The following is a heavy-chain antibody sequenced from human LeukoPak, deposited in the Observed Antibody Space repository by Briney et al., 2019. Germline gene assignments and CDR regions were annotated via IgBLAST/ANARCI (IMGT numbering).Heavy chain of an antibody. J-gene: IGHJ4*02. Sequence: VASVKVSCKASGYTFTSYYMHWVRQAPGQGLEWMGIINPSGGSTSYAQKFQGRVTMTRDMSTSTVYMELSSLRSEDTAVYYCARAGCSGGSWCGDIDYWGQGTLVTVSS. CDR2: INPSGGST. CDR1: GYTFTSYY. D-gene: IGHD2-15*01. V-gene: IGHV1-46*01. CDR3: ARAGCSGGSWCGDIDY.